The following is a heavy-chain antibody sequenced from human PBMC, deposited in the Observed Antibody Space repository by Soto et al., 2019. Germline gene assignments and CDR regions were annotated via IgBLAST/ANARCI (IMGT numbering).Heavy chain of an antibody. Sequence: SVKVSCKTSGGTISNYAISWVRQAPGQGLEWMGGIIPLFGTTNYAQKFQGRVTITADESTRTAYMELSSLRSEDTAVYYCARGGVWSGYYSWFDPWGQGTLVTVSS. CDR2: IIPLFGTT. D-gene: IGHD3-3*01. V-gene: IGHV1-69*13. CDR1: GGTISNYA. CDR3: ARGGVWSGYYSWFDP. J-gene: IGHJ5*02.